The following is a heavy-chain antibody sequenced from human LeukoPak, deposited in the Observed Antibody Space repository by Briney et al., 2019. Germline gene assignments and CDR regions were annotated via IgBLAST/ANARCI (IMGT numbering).Heavy chain of an antibody. V-gene: IGHV3-21*01. D-gene: IGHD5-18*01. J-gene: IGHJ4*02. CDR1: GFTFSSYE. CDR3: ARAARPYSYGYSPFDC. CDR2: ISSSSSYI. Sequence: GGSLRLSCVASGFTFSSYEMNWVRQAPGKGLEWVSSISSSSSYIYYADSVKGRFTISRDNAKNSLYLQMNSLRAEDTAVYYCARAARPYSYGYSPFDCWGQGTLVTVSS.